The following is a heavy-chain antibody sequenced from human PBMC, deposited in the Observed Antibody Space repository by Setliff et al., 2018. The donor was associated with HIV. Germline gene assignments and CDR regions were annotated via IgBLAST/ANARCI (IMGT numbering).Heavy chain of an antibody. V-gene: IGHV3-23*01. J-gene: IGHJ6*02. CDR2: ISGSGDNT. CDR3: ARPYTVWVYGMDV. Sequence: LSLSCAGSGVWFRKYAISWVRQAPGKGLEWVSVISGSGDNTYYIDSVKGRFTISRDNAKNTLYMQMNSLRAEDTAVYYCARPYTVWVYGMDVWGQGTTVTVSS. D-gene: IGHD2-8*01. CDR1: GVWFRKYA.